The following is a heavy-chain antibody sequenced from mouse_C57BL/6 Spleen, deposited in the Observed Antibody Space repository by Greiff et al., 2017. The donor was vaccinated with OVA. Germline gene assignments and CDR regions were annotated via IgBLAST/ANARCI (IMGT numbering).Heavy chain of an antibody. CDR3: AILNYGSSPYYYAMDY. Sequence: QVQLQQPGAELVKPGASVKVSCKASGYTFTSYWMHWVKQRPGQGLEWIGRIHPSDSDTNYNQKFQGKATLTVDKSSSTAYMQLSSLTSEDSAVYYCAILNYGSSPYYYAMDYWGQGTSVTVSS. D-gene: IGHD1-1*01. CDR2: IHPSDSDT. CDR1: GYTFTSYW. V-gene: IGHV1-74*01. J-gene: IGHJ4*01.